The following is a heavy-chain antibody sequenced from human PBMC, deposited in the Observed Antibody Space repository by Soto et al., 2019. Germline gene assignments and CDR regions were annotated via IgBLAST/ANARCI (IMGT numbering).Heavy chain of an antibody. V-gene: IGHV4-34*01. J-gene: IGHJ6*02. Sequence: SETLSLTCAVYGGSFSGYYWSWIRQPPGKGLEWIGEINHSGSTNYNPSLKSRVTISVDTSKNQFSLKLSSVTAADTAVYYCAFRTYYYYGMDVWGQGTTVTVS. CDR3: AFRTYYYYGMDV. CDR1: GGSFSGYY. CDR2: INHSGST.